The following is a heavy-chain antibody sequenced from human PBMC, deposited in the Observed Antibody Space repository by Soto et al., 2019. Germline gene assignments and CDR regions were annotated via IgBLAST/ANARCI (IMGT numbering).Heavy chain of an antibody. CDR2: IYYSGST. CDR3: ARDQPLSSTIFSVHYYYGMDV. J-gene: IGHJ6*02. D-gene: IGHD3-3*01. CDR1: GGSISSYY. V-gene: IGHV4-59*01. Sequence: SEILSLTCTVSGGSISSYYWSWIRQPPGKGLEWIGYIYYSGSTNYNPSLKSRVTISVDTSKNQFSLKLSSVTAADTAVYYCARDQPLSSTIFSVHYYYGMDVWGQGTTVTVSS.